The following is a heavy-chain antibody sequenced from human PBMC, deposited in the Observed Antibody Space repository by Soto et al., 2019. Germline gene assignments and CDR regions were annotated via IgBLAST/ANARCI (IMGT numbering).Heavy chain of an antibody. CDR2: ISGSGGST. J-gene: IGHJ6*02. Sequence: GGSLRLSCAASGFTFSSYAASWVRQAPGKGLEWVSAISGSGGSTYYADSVKGRFTISRDNSKNTLYLQMNSLRAEDTAVYYCAKSTGIVVVPAATLRNYYYYGMDVWGQGTTVTVSS. V-gene: IGHV3-23*01. CDR3: AKSTGIVVVPAATLRNYYYYGMDV. D-gene: IGHD2-2*01. CDR1: GFTFSSYA.